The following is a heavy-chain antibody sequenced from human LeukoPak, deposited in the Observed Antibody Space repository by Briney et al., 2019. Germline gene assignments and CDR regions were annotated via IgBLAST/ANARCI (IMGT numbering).Heavy chain of an antibody. V-gene: IGHV4-34*01. Sequence: KPSETLSLTCAVYGGSFSGYYWSWIRQPPGKGLEWIGEINHSGSTNYNPSLKSRVTISVDTSKNQFSLKLSSVTAADTAVYYRARASSWRIHYFDYWGQGTLVTVSS. J-gene: IGHJ4*02. D-gene: IGHD6-13*01. CDR3: ARASSWRIHYFDY. CDR2: INHSGST. CDR1: GGSFSGYY.